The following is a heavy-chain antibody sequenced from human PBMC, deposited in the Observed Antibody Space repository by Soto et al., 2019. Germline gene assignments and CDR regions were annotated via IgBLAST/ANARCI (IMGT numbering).Heavy chain of an antibody. CDR1: GGTFSSYA. Sequence: ASVKVSCKASGGTFSSYAISWVRQAPGQGLEWMGGIIPIFGTANYAQKFQGRVTITADESTSTAYMELSSLRSEDTAVYYCARDVPYDSSGYSYPTFDYGGQGTLVTVSS. V-gene: IGHV1-69*13. CDR2: IIPIFGTA. J-gene: IGHJ4*02. D-gene: IGHD3-22*01. CDR3: ARDVPYDSSGYSYPTFDY.